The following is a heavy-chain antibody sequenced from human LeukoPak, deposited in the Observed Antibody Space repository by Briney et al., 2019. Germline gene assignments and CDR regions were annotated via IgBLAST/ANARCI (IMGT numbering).Heavy chain of an antibody. CDR1: TSH. CDR2: IGSYEGDT. CDR3: ARDFWNFYDSSGYYRDFDS. V-gene: IGHV1-18*01. D-gene: IGHD3-22*01. Sequence: ASVKVSCKATSHIGWVRQAPGQGLEWMGWIGSYEGDTYYAQKFQGRVTVTTDTSRNTAYMELRSLRADDTAVYYCARDFWNFYDSSGYYRDFDSWGQGTLVTVSS. J-gene: IGHJ5*01.